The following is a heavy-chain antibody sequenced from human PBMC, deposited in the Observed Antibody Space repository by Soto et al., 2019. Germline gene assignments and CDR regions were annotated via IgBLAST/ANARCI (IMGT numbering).Heavy chain of an antibody. CDR2: INHSGST. D-gene: IGHD4-4*01. V-gene: IGHV4-34*01. Sequence: QVQLQQWGAGLLKPSETLSLTCAVYGGSFSGYYWSWIRQPPGKGLEWIGEINHSGSTNYNPSLKSRVTISVDTSKNQFSLKLSSVTAADTAVYYCARVDDYSNYYYYYMDVWGKGTTVTVSS. CDR1: GGSFSGYY. J-gene: IGHJ6*03. CDR3: ARVDDYSNYYYYYMDV.